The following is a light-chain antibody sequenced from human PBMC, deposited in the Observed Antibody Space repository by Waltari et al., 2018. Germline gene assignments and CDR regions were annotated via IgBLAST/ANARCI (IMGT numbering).Light chain of an antibody. Sequence: QSALTQPASVSGSPGQSITISCTGTSSDVGAYNYVSRYQQHPGKAPKLFLYELTNRPAGVSNRFSGSKSGYTASLTISGLQAEDEADYYCSSYTSSTTFVLFGGGTKLAVL. CDR3: SSYTSSTTFVL. V-gene: IGLV2-14*01. CDR2: ELT. J-gene: IGLJ3*02. CDR1: SSDVGAYNY.